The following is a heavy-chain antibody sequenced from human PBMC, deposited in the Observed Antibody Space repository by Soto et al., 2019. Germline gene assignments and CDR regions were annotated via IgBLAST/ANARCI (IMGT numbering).Heavy chain of an antibody. CDR1: GFTFDDYA. J-gene: IGHJ3*02. V-gene: IGHV3-9*01. D-gene: IGHD3-10*01. CDR3: AKDITPPKPPITMVRGVIITDSLNYAFDI. CDR2: ISWNSGSI. Sequence: GGSLRLSCAASGFTFDDYAMHWVRQAPGKGLEWVSGISWNSGSIGYADSVKGRFTISRDNAKNSLYLQMNSLRAEDTALYYCAKDITPPKPPITMVRGVIITDSLNYAFDIWGQGTMVTVSS.